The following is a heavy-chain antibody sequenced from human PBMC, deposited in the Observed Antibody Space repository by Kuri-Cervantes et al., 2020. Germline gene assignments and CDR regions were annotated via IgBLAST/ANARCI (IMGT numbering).Heavy chain of an antibody. D-gene: IGHD5-24*01. CDR2: VHSSGDT. CDR3: ARYRRDGQKFHLDD. V-gene: IGHV4-59*01. CDR1: GGSISSYY. J-gene: IGHJ4*02. Sequence: SETLSLTCTASGGSISSYYWSWIRQPSGERLEWIGYVHSSGDTNYNPSVESRVTMSVDAPKNQFSLKMTSVTSADTAVYYCARYRRDGQKFHLDDWGQGTLVTVSS.